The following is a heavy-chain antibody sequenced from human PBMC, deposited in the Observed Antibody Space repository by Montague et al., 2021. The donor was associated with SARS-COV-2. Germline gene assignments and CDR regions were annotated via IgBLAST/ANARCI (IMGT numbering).Heavy chain of an antibody. CDR3: AKDPIPGGSNPYYFDF. CDR1: GFTFRNYA. J-gene: IGHJ4*02. CDR2: IGDSGTKT. V-gene: IGHV3-23*01. Sequence: SLSLSCAASGFTFRNYAMTWVRWAPGKGLEWVSAIGDSGTKTHYXDSVKGRFTISRDNSKNTVYLEMNSLKVDDTAVYFCAKDPIPGGSNPYYFDFWGQGTLVTVSP. D-gene: IGHD3-10*01.